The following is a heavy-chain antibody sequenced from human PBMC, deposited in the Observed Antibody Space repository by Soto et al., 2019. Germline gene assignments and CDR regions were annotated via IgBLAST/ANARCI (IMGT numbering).Heavy chain of an antibody. CDR1: RGTFSTYV. Sequence: QVQLVQSGAEVKKPGSSVKVSCKASRGTFSTYVISWVRQAPGQGLEWMGRVIPMSGSSNYAQKFQGTVTITADKDTTIAYMEVRSLRPEDKAVYYCARGRPRSGPPFSYYGLDAWGQGTTVIVSS. D-gene: IGHD1-26*01. CDR3: ARGRPRSGPPFSYYGLDA. CDR2: VIPMSGSS. J-gene: IGHJ6*02. V-gene: IGHV1-69*06.